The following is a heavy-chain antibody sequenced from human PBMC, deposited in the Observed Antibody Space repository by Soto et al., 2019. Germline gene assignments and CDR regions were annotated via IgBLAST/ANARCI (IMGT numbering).Heavy chain of an antibody. CDR2: IYYSGST. J-gene: IGHJ4*02. CDR3: ASVRSSGWDLAY. CDR1: GGSISSSTYY. V-gene: IGHV4-39*01. D-gene: IGHD6-19*01. Sequence: QLQLQESGPGLVKPSETLSLTCTVSGGSISSSTYYWGWIRQPPGKGLEWIGSIYYSGSTYYNPTLTTRVPISVDTSTYQFSLKLSSVAAAGTAVYYCASVRSSGWDLAYWGQGTLVTVSA.